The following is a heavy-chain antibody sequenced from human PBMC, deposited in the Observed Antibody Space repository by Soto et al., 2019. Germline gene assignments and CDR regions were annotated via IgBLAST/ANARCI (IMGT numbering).Heavy chain of an antibody. Sequence: EVQLVESGGGLVQPGRSLRLSCAASGFTFDDYAMHWVRQAPGKGLEWVSGISWNSGSIGYADSVKGRFTISRDNAKNSLYLQMNSLRAEDTALYYCAKDSARYSSSSEWFDPWGQGTLVTVSS. CDR3: AKDSARYSSSSEWFDP. V-gene: IGHV3-9*01. CDR1: GFTFDDYA. CDR2: ISWNSGSI. D-gene: IGHD6-6*01. J-gene: IGHJ5*02.